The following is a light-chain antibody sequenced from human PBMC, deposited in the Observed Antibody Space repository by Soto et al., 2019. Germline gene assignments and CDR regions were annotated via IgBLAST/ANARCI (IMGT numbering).Light chain of an antibody. J-gene: IGKJ3*01. Sequence: EIVVTQSPGTLSLSPGERATLSCRASQSVTSSYLAWYQQKPGHAPSLLIYGASSRATGIPDRFSGSGSGTDFPLTISRLEPEDFAVYYCQQHGSSPFTFGPGTKVDIK. CDR2: GAS. CDR1: QSVTSSY. V-gene: IGKV3-20*01. CDR3: QQHGSSPFT.